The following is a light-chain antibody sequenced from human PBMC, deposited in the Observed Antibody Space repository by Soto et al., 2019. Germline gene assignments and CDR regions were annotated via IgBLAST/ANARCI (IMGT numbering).Light chain of an antibody. Sequence: EIVLTQSPDTLSLSPGERATLSCRASQSVSSSYLAWYQQKPGQAPRLLIYGASGRATGIPDRFSGSGSGTDFTLTVSRLEPEDFAVYYCQQYGSSPLFTFGPGTKVDIK. CDR2: GAS. CDR3: QQYGSSPLFT. CDR1: QSVSSSY. J-gene: IGKJ3*01. V-gene: IGKV3-20*01.